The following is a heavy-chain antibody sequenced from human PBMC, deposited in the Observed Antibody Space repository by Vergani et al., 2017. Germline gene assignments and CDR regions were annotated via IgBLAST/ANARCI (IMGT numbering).Heavy chain of an antibody. J-gene: IGHJ5*02. CDR3: AKGPGGPEDSDGWFDP. V-gene: IGHV3-48*01. Sequence: EVQLVESGGGLVQPGGSLRLSCAASGFTFSSYSMNWVRQAPGKGLEWVSYISSSSSTIYYADSVKGRFTISRDNSKNTLYLQMNSLRAEDTAVYYCAKGPGGPEDSDGWFDPWGQGTLVTVSS. D-gene: IGHD2-21*02. CDR2: ISSSSSTI. CDR1: GFTFSSYS.